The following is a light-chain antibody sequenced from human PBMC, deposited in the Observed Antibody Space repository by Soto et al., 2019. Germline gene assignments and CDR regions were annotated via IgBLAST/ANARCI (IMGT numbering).Light chain of an antibody. Sequence: QSALTQPASVSGSPGQSITISCTGTSSDVGGYKYVSWYQQHPGKAPKLMIYDIRNRPSGVSNRFSGSKSGNTASLTISGLQDEAEDDYYCSAYTRSSTLVFGTGTKLTVL. CDR1: SSDVGGYKY. J-gene: IGLJ1*01. CDR2: DIR. CDR3: SAYTRSSTLV. V-gene: IGLV2-14*03.